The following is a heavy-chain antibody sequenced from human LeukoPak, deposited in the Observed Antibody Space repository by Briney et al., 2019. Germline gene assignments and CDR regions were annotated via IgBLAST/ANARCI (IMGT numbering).Heavy chain of an antibody. V-gene: IGHV1-2*02. J-gene: IGHJ4*02. Sequence: GASVEVSCKASGYTFTGYYMHWVRQAPGQGLEWMGWINPNSGGTNYAQKFQGRVTMTRDTSISTAYMELSRLRSDDTAVYYCARGHVHMGQWYFDYWGQGTLVTVSS. CDR1: GYTFTGYY. CDR3: ARGHVHMGQWYFDY. CDR2: INPNSGGT. D-gene: IGHD6-19*01.